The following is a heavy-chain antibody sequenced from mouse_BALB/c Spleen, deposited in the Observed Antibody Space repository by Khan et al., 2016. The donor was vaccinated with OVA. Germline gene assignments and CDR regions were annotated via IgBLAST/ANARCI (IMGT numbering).Heavy chain of an antibody. CDR3: ARMALRVVLDY. CDR1: GYTFTNYG. V-gene: IGHV9-3-1*01. CDR2: INTYTGEP. J-gene: IGHJ4*01. D-gene: IGHD1-1*01. Sequence: QIQLVQSGPELKKPGETVKISCKASGYTFTNYGMNWVKQAPGKGLKWMGWINTYTGEPTYADDFKGRFAFSLETSASTAYLQINNLKNEDTATYVCARMALRVVLDYWGQGTSVTVSS.